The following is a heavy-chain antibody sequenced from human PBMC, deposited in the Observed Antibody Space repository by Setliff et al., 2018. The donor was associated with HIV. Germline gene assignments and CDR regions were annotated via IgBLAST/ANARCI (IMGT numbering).Heavy chain of an antibody. CDR2: LHGSGNT. CDR3: MRDGSRTTGMTGYYYGVDV. Sequence: SETLSLTCSVSGYSISRNYYWGWIRQSPGKGLEWISSLHGSGNTHYNPSLQTRITISMDTSKNQFSPTLSSVTAADTDIYFCMRDGSRTTGMTGYYYGVDVWGQGTTVTVSS. D-gene: IGHD1-1*01. J-gene: IGHJ6*02. V-gene: IGHV4-38-2*02. CDR1: GYSISRNYY.